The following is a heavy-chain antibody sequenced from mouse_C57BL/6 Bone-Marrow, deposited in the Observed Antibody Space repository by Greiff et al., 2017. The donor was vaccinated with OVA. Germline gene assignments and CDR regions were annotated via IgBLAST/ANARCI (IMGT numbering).Heavy chain of an antibody. D-gene: IGHD2-2*01. V-gene: IGHV1-55*01. CDR2: IYPGSGST. Sequence: QVQLQQSGAELVKPGASVKMSCKTSGASYWITWVKQRPGQGLEWIGDIYPGSGSTNYNEKFKSKATLTVDTSSSTAYMQLSSLTSEDSAVYYCARKGLLWLRRGFDYWGQGTTLTVSS. CDR3: ARKGLLWLRRGFDY. J-gene: IGHJ2*01. CDR1: GASYW.